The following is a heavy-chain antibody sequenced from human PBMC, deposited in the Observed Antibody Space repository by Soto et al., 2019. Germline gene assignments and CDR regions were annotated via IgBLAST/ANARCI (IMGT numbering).Heavy chain of an antibody. V-gene: IGHV3-74*01. CDR1: GFTFSSYW. CDR2: INSDGSST. J-gene: IGHJ5*02. Sequence: EVQLVESGGGLVQPGGSLRLSCAASGFTFSSYWMHWVRQAPGKGLVWVSRINSDGSSTSYADSVKGRFTISRDNEKKPRYEKMKSRRAEDTAVYYWERDKVVSRHWFDPWGQVTLVTVSS. D-gene: IGHD2-8*02. CDR3: ERDKVVSRHWFDP.